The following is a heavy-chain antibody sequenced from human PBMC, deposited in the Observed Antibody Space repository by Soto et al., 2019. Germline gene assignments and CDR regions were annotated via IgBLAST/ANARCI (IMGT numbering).Heavy chain of an antibody. Sequence: SETLSLTCTVSGGSISSSSYYWGWIRQPPGKGLEWIGSIYYSGSTYYNPSLKSRVTISVDTSKNQFSLKLSSVTAADTAVYYCARDFYSGSYYYYYGMDVWGQGTTVTVSS. CDR1: GGSISSSSYY. V-gene: IGHV4-39*02. D-gene: IGHD1-26*01. CDR3: ARDFYSGSYYYYYGMDV. J-gene: IGHJ6*02. CDR2: IYYSGST.